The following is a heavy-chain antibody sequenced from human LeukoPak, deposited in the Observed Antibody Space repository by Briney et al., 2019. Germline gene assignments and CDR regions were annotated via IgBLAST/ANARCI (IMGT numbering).Heavy chain of an antibody. CDR2: ISSSSISI. V-gene: IGHV3-48*02. D-gene: IGHD3-22*01. Sequence: GGSLILSCAASGFPFSRYSMNWVRPAPGQGLEWVSYISSSSISIYYADSVKGRFTASRDNAKNSVYLQLESLRDEDTAVYYCASHYLDGGGYSRPEYFQHWGQGTLVIVSS. CDR1: GFPFSRYS. J-gene: IGHJ1*01. CDR3: ASHYLDGGGYSRPEYFQH.